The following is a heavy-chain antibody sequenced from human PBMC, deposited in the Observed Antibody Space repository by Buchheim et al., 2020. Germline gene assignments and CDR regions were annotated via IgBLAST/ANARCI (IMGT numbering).Heavy chain of an antibody. V-gene: IGHV4-34*01. D-gene: IGHD3-9*01. CDR3: ARDSPNILTYYYGMDV. CDR2: INHSGST. CDR1: GGSFSRYY. Sequence: QVQPQQWGAGLLKPSETLSLTCAVYGGSFSRYYWSWIRQPPGKGLEWIGEINHSGSTNYNPSLKSRVTISVDTSKNQFSLKLSSVTAADTAVYYCARDSPNILTYYYGMDVWGQGTT. J-gene: IGHJ6*02.